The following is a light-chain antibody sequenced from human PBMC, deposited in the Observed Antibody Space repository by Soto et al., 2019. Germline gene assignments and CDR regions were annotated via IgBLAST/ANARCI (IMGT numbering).Light chain of an antibody. CDR2: EVS. V-gene: IGLV2-14*01. CDR3: SSYTSSSTHVV. CDR1: SSDVGGYNY. Sequence: QSALTQPASVSGSPGQSITISCTGTSSDVGGYNYVSWYQQHPGKAPKLMIYEVSNRPSGVSNRFSGSKSGNTASLTISGLQADDEADYCCSSYTSSSTHVVFGGGTKLTVL. J-gene: IGLJ2*01.